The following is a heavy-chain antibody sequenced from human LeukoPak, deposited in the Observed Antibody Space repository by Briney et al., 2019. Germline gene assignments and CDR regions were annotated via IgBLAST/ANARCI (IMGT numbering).Heavy chain of an antibody. V-gene: IGHV3-23*01. CDR2: ISHSGGST. Sequence: QPGGSLRLACAASGFTFSSYAMSWVRQAPGKGLEWVSGISHSGGSTYYADSVKGRFTISRDNSKNTLYLQMNSLRAEDTAVYYCAKDPAAGTHDYWGQGTLVTVSS. CDR3: AKDPAAGTHDY. CDR1: GFTFSSYA. J-gene: IGHJ4*02. D-gene: IGHD6-13*01.